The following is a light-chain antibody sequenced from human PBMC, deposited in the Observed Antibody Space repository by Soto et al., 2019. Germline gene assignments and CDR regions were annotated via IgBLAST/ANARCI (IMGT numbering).Light chain of an antibody. CDR2: AAS. Sequence: IQMTQSPSSLSASVGDRVTITCRASQSISSYLNWYQQKPGKAPELLIYAASSLQSGVPSRFSGSGSGTDFTLTISSLQPEDSAAYYCQQSHSSPHTFGGGTKVDIK. CDR1: QSISSY. CDR3: QQSHSSPHT. V-gene: IGKV1-39*01. J-gene: IGKJ4*01.